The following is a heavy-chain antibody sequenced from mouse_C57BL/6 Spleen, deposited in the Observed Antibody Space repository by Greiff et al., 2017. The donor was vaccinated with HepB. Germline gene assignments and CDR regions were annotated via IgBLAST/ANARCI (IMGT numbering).Heavy chain of an antibody. V-gene: IGHV5-17*01. CDR3: ARHLHYAMDY. J-gene: IGHJ4*01. CDR1: GFTFSDYG. CDR2: ISSGSSTI. Sequence: DVKLVESGGGLVKPGGSLKLSCAASGFTFSDYGMHWVRQAPEKGLEWVAYISSGSSTIYYADTVKGRFTISRDNAKNTLFLQMTSLRSEDTAMYYCARHLHYAMDYWGQGTSVTVSS.